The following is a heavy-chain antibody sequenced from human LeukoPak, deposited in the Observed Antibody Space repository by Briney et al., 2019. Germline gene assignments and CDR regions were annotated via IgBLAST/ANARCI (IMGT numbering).Heavy chain of an antibody. J-gene: IGHJ5*02. CDR3: ARDLGKLGYCTNGVCYSGHWFDP. Sequence: SQTLSLTCTVSGGSISSGSYYWSWIRQPAGKGLEWIGRIYTSGSTNYNPSLKSRVTISVDTSKNQFSLKLSSVTAADTAVYYCARDLGKLGYCTNGVCYSGHWFDPWGQGTLVTVSS. V-gene: IGHV4-61*02. D-gene: IGHD2-8*01. CDR1: GGSISSGSYY. CDR2: IYTSGST.